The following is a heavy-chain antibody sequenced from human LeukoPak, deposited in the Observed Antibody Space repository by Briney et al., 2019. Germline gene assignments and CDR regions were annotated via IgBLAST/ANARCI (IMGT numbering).Heavy chain of an antibody. CDR1: GFTFTNYA. CDR3: AKSVLRFLEWLSAGGYYFDY. CDR2: VNGSGGST. V-gene: IGHV3-23*01. Sequence: PGGSLRLSCAASGFTFTNYATSWVRQAPGKGLEGVSAVNGSGGSTYKADSVKGRFPISRDNSKNTLYLQMNSLRAEDTAVYYCAKSVLRFLEWLSAGGYYFDYWGQGTLVTVSS. J-gene: IGHJ4*02. D-gene: IGHD3-3*01.